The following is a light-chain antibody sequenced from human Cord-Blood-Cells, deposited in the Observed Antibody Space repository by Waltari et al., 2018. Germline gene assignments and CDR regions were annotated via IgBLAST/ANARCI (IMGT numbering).Light chain of an antibody. J-gene: IGLJ1*01. CDR3: SSYAGSNNYV. Sequence: QSALTQPPSASGSPGQSVTISCPGTSRDVGGYNYVHWYQQHPGKAPNLRIYEVSKRPSGVPERFSGSKSGNTASLTVSGLQAEDEADYYCSSYAGSNNYVFGTGTKVTVL. V-gene: IGLV2-8*01. CDR1: SRDVGGYNY. CDR2: EVS.